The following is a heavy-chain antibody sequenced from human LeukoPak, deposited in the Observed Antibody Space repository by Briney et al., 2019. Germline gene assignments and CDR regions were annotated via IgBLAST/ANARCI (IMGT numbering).Heavy chain of an antibody. CDR1: GFNFGSYS. Sequence: GGSLRLSCAASGFNFGSYSMTWVRQAPGKGLEWVSAMSADSATTFYADSVKGRFTISRDNAKNTVFLQMSSLRAEDTALYYCARKSASGNYPLDYWGQGTLVTVSS. CDR2: MSADSATT. CDR3: ARKSASGNYPLDY. D-gene: IGHD3-10*01. J-gene: IGHJ4*02. V-gene: IGHV3-23*01.